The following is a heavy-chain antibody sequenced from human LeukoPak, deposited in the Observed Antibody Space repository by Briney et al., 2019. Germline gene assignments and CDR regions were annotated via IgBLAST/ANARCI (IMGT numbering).Heavy chain of an antibody. CDR2: ISGSGGTT. D-gene: IGHD3-16*01. V-gene: IGHV3-23*01. CDR3: AKGLPRTL. J-gene: IGHJ4*02. Sequence: GGSLRLSCAASGFTVSSNYMSWVRQAPGKGLEWVSTISGSGGTTYYADAVKGRFTISRDNSKNTLYLQMNSLRAEDTAIYYCAKGLPRTLWGQGTLVTVSS. CDR1: GFTVSSNY.